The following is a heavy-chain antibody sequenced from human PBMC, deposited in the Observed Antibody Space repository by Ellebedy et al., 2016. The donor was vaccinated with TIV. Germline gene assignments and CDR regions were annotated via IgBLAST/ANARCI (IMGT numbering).Heavy chain of an antibody. CDR1: GYTFTNYG. CDR2: ISAYNGDT. V-gene: IGHV1-18*04. J-gene: IGHJ4*02. CDR3: ARKPQGLPLDY. Sequence: AASVKVSCKASGYTFTNYGIAWVRQAPGQGLEWMAWISAYNGDTNYAQNLQGRVTVTTDTSTSTAYMELRSLRSDDTAVYCCARKPQGLPLDYWGQGTLVTVSS. D-gene: IGHD1-14*01.